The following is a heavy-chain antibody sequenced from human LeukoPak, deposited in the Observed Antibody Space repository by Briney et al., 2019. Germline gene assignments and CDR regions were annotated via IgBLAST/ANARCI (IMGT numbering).Heavy chain of an antibody. CDR3: ARRRGKYYYGSGSYLSAFDI. CDR2: VNYNGS. V-gene: IGHV4-34*01. Sequence: PSETLSLTCAVYGGSFSGYFWSWIRQPPGKGLEWLGEVNYNGSNYNPSLKSRVTMSADTSKNQFSLKLSSVTAADTAVYYCARRRGKYYYGSGSYLSAFDIWGQGTMVTVSS. D-gene: IGHD3-10*01. J-gene: IGHJ3*02. CDR1: GGSFSGYF.